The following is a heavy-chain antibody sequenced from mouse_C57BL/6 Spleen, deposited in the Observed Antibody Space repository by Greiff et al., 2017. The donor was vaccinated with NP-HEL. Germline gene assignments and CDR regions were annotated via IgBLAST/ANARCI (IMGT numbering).Heavy chain of an antibody. CDR1: GFTFSSYA. Sequence: EVQVVESGGGLVKPGGSLKLSCAASGFTFSSYAMSWVRQTPEKRLEWVATISDGGSYTYYPDNVKGRFTISRDNAKNNLYLQMSHLKSEDTAMYYCARDGYYVPFDYWGQGTTLTVSS. CDR3: ARDGYYVPFDY. D-gene: IGHD2-3*01. J-gene: IGHJ2*01. CDR2: ISDGGSYT. V-gene: IGHV5-4*01.